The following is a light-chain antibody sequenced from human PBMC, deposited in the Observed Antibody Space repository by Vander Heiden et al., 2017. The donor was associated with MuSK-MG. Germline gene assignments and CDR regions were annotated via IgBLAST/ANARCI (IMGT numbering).Light chain of an antibody. J-gene: IGLJ3*02. Sequence: SYVLTHPPSLSEAPARTATISCGGTDFGSKSVHWYQQRSGQAPVLVIFYDTSRPSGIPERFSGSKSGNTATLTISRVEAGDEADYYCQVWDTNSDHWVFGGGTKLTVL. CDR1: DFGSKS. CDR3: QVWDTNSDHWV. V-gene: IGLV3-21*04. CDR2: YDT.